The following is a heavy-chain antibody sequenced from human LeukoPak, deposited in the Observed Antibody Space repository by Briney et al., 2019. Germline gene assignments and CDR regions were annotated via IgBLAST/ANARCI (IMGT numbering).Heavy chain of an antibody. J-gene: IGHJ4*02. V-gene: IGHV3-30*02. Sequence: GGSLRLSCAASGFTFSSYGMHWVRQAPGKGLEWVAFIRYDGSNKYYADSVKGRFTISRDNSKNTLYLQMNSLRAEDTALYYCAKDVRITMVRGVGGYFDYWGQGTLVTVSS. D-gene: IGHD3-10*01. CDR2: IRYDGSNK. CDR3: AKDVRITMVRGVGGYFDY. CDR1: GFTFSSYG.